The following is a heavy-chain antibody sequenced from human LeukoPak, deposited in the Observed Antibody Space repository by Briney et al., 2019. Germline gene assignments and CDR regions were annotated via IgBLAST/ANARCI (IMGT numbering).Heavy chain of an antibody. Sequence: SETLSLTCTVSGGSISSYYWSWIRQPAGKGLEWIGRIYTSGSTNYNPSLKSRVTMSVDTSKNQSSLKRSSVTAADTAVYYCARDLQGYSYGYGFDYWGQGTLVTVSS. J-gene: IGHJ4*02. V-gene: IGHV4-4*07. D-gene: IGHD5-18*01. CDR3: ARDLQGYSYGYGFDY. CDR2: IYTSGST. CDR1: GGSISSYY.